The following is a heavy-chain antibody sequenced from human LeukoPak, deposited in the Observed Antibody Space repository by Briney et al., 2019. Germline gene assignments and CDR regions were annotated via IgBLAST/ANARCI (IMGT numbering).Heavy chain of an antibody. CDR1: GYPFISNA. D-gene: IGHD7-27*01. V-gene: IGHV7-4-1*02. CDR2: INTNTGNP. J-gene: IGHJ4*02. CDR3: ARDNAGDIDY. Sequence: ASVKVSCKASGYPFISNAMNWVRQAPGQGLELMGWINTNTGNPTYAQGFTGRFVFSLDTSVSTAYLQISSLKTEDTAVYYCARDNAGDIDYWGQGTLVTVSS.